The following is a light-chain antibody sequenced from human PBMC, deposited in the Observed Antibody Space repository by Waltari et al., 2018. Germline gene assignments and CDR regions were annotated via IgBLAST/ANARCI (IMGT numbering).Light chain of an antibody. Sequence: EIVLTQSPGTLSLSPGETAALSCRASQSVSSNFSAWYQQKPGQAPRLLIFGASNRATGIPDRFSGSGSETDFTLTVSRLEPEDFAVYYCQQYGSSPQAFGQGTKVEI. CDR1: QSVSSNF. V-gene: IGKV3-20*01. J-gene: IGKJ1*01. CDR3: QQYGSSPQA. CDR2: GAS.